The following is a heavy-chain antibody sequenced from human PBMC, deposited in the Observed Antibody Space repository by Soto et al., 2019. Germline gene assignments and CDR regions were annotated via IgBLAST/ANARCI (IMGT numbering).Heavy chain of an antibody. Sequence: GGSLRLSCAASGFTFSSYAMSWVRQAPGKGLEWVSAISGSGGSTYYADSVKGRFTISRDNSKNTLYLQMNSLRAEDTAVYYCAKSHIAVRGEKDYYYGMDVWGQGTTVTVSS. V-gene: IGHV3-23*01. D-gene: IGHD3-10*01. CDR1: GFTFSSYA. CDR2: ISGSGGST. CDR3: AKSHIAVRGEKDYYYGMDV. J-gene: IGHJ6*02.